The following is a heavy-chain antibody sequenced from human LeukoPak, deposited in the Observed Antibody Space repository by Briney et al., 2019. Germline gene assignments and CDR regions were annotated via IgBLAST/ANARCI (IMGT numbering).Heavy chain of an antibody. Sequence: GGSLRLSCAASGFTFDDYAMHWVRQAPGQGLEWVSGISWYSGSIAYADSVESRFTISRDNAKNSLYLQMNSLRAEATALYYCAKASSGWDYFDYWGQGTLVTVSS. CDR3: AKASSGWDYFDY. J-gene: IGHJ4*02. V-gene: IGHV3-9*01. D-gene: IGHD6-19*01. CDR2: ISWYSGSI. CDR1: GFTFDDYA.